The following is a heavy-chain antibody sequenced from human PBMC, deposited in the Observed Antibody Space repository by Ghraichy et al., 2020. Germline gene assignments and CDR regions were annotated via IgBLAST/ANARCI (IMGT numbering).Heavy chain of an antibody. D-gene: IGHD3-22*01. V-gene: IGHV3-48*02. Sequence: GGSRRLSCTASGFTFSAYTLNWVRQAPGRGLEWVSFISHTSSTIYYTDSVKGRFAISRDNAANSLYLQMNSLRDEDTAVYYCARAGYYHDSNGYYYFDYWGQGTLVTVSS. CDR2: ISHTSSTI. CDR1: GFTFSAYT. J-gene: IGHJ4*02. CDR3: ARAGYYHDSNGYYYFDY.